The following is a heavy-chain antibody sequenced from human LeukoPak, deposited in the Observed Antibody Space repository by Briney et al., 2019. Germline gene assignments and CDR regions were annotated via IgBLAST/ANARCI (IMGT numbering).Heavy chain of an antibody. Sequence: SVKVSCKASGGTFSSYAISWVRQAPGQGLEWMGGIIPIFDTANYAQKFQGRVTITADESTSTAYMELSSLRSEDTAVYYCARTPPYQLPSDDAFDIWGQGTMVTVSS. CDR2: IIPIFDTA. D-gene: IGHD2-2*01. CDR1: GGTFSSYA. CDR3: ARTPPYQLPSDDAFDI. V-gene: IGHV1-69*01. J-gene: IGHJ3*02.